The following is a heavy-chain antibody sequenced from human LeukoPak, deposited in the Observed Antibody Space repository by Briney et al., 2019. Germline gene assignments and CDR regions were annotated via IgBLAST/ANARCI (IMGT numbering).Heavy chain of an antibody. CDR1: GFTFSNAW. CDR3: TTVDVVVPAAPHDY. J-gene: IGHJ4*02. D-gene: IGHD2-2*01. Sequence: PGGSLRLSCAASGFTFSNAWMSWVRQAPGKGLEWVGRIKSKTDGGTTDYAAPVKGRFTISRDDSKNTLYLQMNSLKTEDTAVYYCTTVDVVVPAAPHDYWGQGTLVTVSS. CDR2: IKSKTDGGTT. V-gene: IGHV3-15*01.